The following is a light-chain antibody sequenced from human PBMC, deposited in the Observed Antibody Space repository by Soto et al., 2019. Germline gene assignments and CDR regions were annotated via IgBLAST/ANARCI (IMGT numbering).Light chain of an antibody. Sequence: AIRMTQSPSSFSASTGDRVTITCRASQGISSYLAWYQQKPGKAPKLLIYAASTLQSGVPSRFSGSGSGTEFTLTISSLQPDDFATYYCQHYNSYSEAVGQGTKVDSK. CDR2: AAS. CDR3: QHYNSYSEA. CDR1: QGISSY. J-gene: IGKJ1*01. V-gene: IGKV1-8*01.